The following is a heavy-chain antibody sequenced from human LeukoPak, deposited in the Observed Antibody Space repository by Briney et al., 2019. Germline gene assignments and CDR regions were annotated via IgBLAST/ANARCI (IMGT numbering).Heavy chain of an antibody. J-gene: IGHJ4*02. CDR3: ARQLPWSGYSSAFDY. CDR1: GGSISSYY. CDR2: IYYSGST. Sequence: PSETLSLTCTVSGGSISSYYGSWIRQPPGKGLEGIGYIYYSGSTNYNPSLMSRVTISVDTSKNQFSLKLSSVTAADTAVYYCARQLPWSGYSSAFDYWGQGTLVTVSS. D-gene: IGHD3-3*01. V-gene: IGHV4-59*08.